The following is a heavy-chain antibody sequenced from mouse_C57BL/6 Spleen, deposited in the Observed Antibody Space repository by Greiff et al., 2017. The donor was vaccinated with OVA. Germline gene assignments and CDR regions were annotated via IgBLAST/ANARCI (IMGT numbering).Heavy chain of an antibody. CDR3: ARDHGGAMDY. V-gene: IGHV7-1*01. J-gene: IGHJ4*01. Sequence: EVQGVESGGGLVQSGRSLRLSCATSGFTFSDFYMEWVRQAPGKGLEWIAASRNKANDYTTEYSASVKGRFIVSRDTSQSILYLQMNALRAEDTAMYYCARDHGGAMDYWGQGTSVTVSS. CDR2: SRNKANDYTT. CDR1: GFTFSDFY.